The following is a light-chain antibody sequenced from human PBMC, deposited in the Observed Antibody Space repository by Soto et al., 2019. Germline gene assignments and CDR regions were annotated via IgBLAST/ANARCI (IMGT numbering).Light chain of an antibody. Sequence: EIVMTQSPATLSVSPGERATLSCRASQSISSNLAWYQQKPGQSPRLLIYAASTRATSIPARFSGSGSGTEFTLTISSLQSEDFAIYYCQQYNNWPPRTFGHGTKVEIK. V-gene: IGKV3-15*01. CDR1: QSISSN. CDR3: QQYNNWPPRT. CDR2: AAS. J-gene: IGKJ1*01.